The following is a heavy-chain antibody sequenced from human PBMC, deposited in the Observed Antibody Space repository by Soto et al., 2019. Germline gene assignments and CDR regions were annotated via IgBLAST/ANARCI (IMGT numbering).Heavy chain of an antibody. CDR3: ARGKEGITIFGVVPSGYYYGMDV. J-gene: IGHJ6*02. V-gene: IGHV1-69*13. CDR1: GGTFSSYA. CDR2: IIPIFGTA. Sequence: AASVKVSCKASGGTFSSYAISWVRQAPGQGLEWMGGIIPIFGTANYAQKFQGRVTITADESTSTAYMELSSLRSEDTAVYYCARGKEGITIFGVVPSGYYYGMDVWGQGTTVTVSS. D-gene: IGHD3-3*01.